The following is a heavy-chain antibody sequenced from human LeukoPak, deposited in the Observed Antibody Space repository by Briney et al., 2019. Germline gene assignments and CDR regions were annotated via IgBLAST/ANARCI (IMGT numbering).Heavy chain of an antibody. CDR3: ARLSVIVGAALEYYYYYMDV. CDR2: SNDSGGT. CDR1: GGTFSGYY. Sequence: PSETLSLTCAVYGGTFSGYYWSWIRQPPGKRLEWVGESNDSGGTNYNPSLKSRVTISADKSKNQVSLRLASVTAADTAVYYCARLSVIVGAALEYYYYYMDVWGQGTTVTVSS. D-gene: IGHD1-26*01. V-gene: IGHV4-34*01. J-gene: IGHJ6*03.